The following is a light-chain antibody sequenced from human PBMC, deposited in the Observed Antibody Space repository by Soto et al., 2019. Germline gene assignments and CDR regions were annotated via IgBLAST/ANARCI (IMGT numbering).Light chain of an antibody. CDR3: QQSYSTRYT. J-gene: IGKJ2*01. V-gene: IGKV1-39*01. CDR1: QNMSNY. Sequence: DIQMTQSPSSLSASVGDRVTITCRASQNMSNYLNWYQQKPGKVPELLIYAASTLQRGVPSRFSGSGSGTDFTLTISSLQPEDFATYFCQQSYSTRYTFGQGTKLEMK. CDR2: AAS.